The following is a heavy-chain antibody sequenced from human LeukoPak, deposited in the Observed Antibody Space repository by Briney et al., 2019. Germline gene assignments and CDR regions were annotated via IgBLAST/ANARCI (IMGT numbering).Heavy chain of an antibody. V-gene: IGHV4-34*01. J-gene: IGHJ6*03. CDR2: INHSGST. D-gene: IGHD1-14*01. CDR3: ARKPSNYYYMDV. Sequence: TSETLSLTCAVYGGSFSGYYWSWIRQPPGKGLEWIGEINHSGSTNYNPSLKSRVTISVDTSKNQFSLKLSSVTAADTAVYYCARKPSNYYYMDVWGKGTTVTVSS. CDR1: GGSFSGYY.